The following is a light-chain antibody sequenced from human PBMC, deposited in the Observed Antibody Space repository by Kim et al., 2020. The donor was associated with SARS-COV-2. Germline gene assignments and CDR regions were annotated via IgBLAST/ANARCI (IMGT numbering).Light chain of an antibody. CDR2: EVT. V-gene: IGLV2-8*01. CDR1: SSAVGGFNY. J-gene: IGLJ2*01. Sequence: GQSVTISCTGTSSAVGGFNYVSWYQQHPGKAPKRMIYEVTKRPSGVPDRFSGSKSGNTASLTVSGLQAEDEAEYYCSSYAGSYNLVFGGGTQLTVL. CDR3: SSYAGSYNLV.